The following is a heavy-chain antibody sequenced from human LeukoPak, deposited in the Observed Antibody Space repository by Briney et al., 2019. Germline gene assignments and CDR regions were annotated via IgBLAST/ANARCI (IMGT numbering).Heavy chain of an antibody. V-gene: IGHV3-23*01. CDR1: GGSISSYY. Sequence: LSLTCTVSGGSISSYYWRWVRQAPGKGLEWVSAISGSGGSTYYADSVKGRFTISRDNSKNTLYLQMNSLRAEDTAVYYCAKNGEPTYYYYGMDVWGQGTTVTVSS. CDR2: ISGSGGST. D-gene: IGHD4-17*01. J-gene: IGHJ6*02. CDR3: AKNGEPTYYYYGMDV.